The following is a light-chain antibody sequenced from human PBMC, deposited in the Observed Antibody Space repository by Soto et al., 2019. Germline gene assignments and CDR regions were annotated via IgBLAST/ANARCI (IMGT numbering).Light chain of an antibody. J-gene: IGLJ1*01. CDR1: SSDVGRYNL. Sequence: QSVLTQPASVSGSPGQSITISCTGTSSDVGRYNLVSWYQQHPGKAPKLMIYECSKRPSGVSNRFSGSKSGNTASLTISGLQAEDEADYYCCSYAGSSTFVFGTGTKVTVL. V-gene: IGLV2-23*01. CDR2: ECS. CDR3: CSYAGSSTFV.